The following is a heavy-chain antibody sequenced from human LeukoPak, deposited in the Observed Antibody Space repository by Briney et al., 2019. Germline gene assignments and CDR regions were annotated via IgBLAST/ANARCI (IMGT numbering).Heavy chain of an antibody. J-gene: IGHJ4*02. CDR3: ARDPSGDSSGYPFDY. CDR2: INPNSGYT. D-gene: IGHD3-22*01. Sequence: ASVKVSCKASGYTFTGYYMQWVRQAPGRGPEWMGWINPNSGYTNYAQKFQGRVTMTRDKSISTAYMELSRLRSDDTAMYYCARDPSGDSSGYPFDYWGQGTLVTVSS. CDR1: GYTFTGYY. V-gene: IGHV1-2*02.